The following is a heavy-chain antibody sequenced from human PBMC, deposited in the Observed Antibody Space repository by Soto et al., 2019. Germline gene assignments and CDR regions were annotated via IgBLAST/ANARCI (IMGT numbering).Heavy chain of an antibody. CDR1: GYSFTSYW. J-gene: IGHJ4*02. D-gene: IGHD5-12*01. V-gene: IGHV5-10-1*01. CDR3: ASQEQDSGYDWGLDF. CDR2: IDPSDSYT. Sequence: PGESLKISCKGSGYSFTSYWISWVRQMPGKGLEWMGRIDPSDSYTNYSPSFQGHVTISADKSISTAYLQWSSLKASDTAMYYCASQEQDSGYDWGLDFWGQGTLVTVSS.